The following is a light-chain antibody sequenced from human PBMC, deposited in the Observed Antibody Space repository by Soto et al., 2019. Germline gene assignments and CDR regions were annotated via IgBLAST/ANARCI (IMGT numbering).Light chain of an antibody. V-gene: IGKV3-20*01. CDR2: AAS. Sequence: DIVLTQSPGTLSLSPGERATLSCRASQSVRSNYLAWFQQKPGQAPRLLIYAASSRATGIPDRFIGSGSGTDFTLSITRLEPEDFGGYYGQQYVSSPKTFGQGTKVEIK. CDR3: QQYVSSPKT. J-gene: IGKJ1*01. CDR1: QSVRSNY.